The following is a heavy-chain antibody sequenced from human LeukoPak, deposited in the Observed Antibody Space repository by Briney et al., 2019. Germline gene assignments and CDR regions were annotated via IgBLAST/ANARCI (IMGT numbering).Heavy chain of an antibody. CDR1: GFTFSSYA. V-gene: IGHV3-30-3*01. CDR3: AREASRPGYYDFWSGPLGN. Sequence: GGSLRLSCAASGFTFSSYAMHWVRQAPGKGLEWVAVISYDGSNKYYADSVKGRFTISRDNSKNTLYLQMNSLRAEDTAVYYCAREASRPGYYDFWSGPLGNWGQGTLVTVSS. D-gene: IGHD3-3*01. J-gene: IGHJ4*02. CDR2: ISYDGSNK.